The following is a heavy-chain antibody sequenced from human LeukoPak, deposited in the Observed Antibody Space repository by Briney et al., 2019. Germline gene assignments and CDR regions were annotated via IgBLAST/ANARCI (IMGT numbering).Heavy chain of an antibody. Sequence: SVKVSCKASGGTFSSYAIRWVRQAPGQGLEWMGGIIPIFGTANYAQKFQGRVTITADESTSTAYMELSSLRSEDTAVYYCARGLRGPHYDILTGLDYWGQGTLVTVSS. D-gene: IGHD3-9*01. CDR1: GGTFSSYA. V-gene: IGHV1-69*13. J-gene: IGHJ4*02. CDR2: IIPIFGTA. CDR3: ARGLRGPHYDILTGLDY.